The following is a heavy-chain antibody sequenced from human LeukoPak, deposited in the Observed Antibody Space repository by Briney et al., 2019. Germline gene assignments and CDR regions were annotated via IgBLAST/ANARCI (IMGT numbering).Heavy chain of an antibody. CDR2: INWDNDGI. CDR3: ARDDYNTLGYSFHY. J-gene: IGHJ4*02. V-gene: IGHV3-9*01. D-gene: IGHD5-18*01. Sequence: GGSLRLSCVASGFTFADHAMHWVRRAPGQGLEWVTGINWDNDGIVYAASVRGRFTVSRDNAKNTLYLQMNRLRPEDTAFYYCARDDYNTLGYSFHYWGQGTLVTVSS. CDR1: GFTFADHA.